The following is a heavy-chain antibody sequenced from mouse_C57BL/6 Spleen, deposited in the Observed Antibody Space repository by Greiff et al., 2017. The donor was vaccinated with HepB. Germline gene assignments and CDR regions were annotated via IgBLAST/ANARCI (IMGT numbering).Heavy chain of an antibody. CDR3: ARHLRYYYGSSYGGAMDY. J-gene: IGHJ4*01. CDR2: IWSDGST. D-gene: IGHD1-1*01. CDR1: GFSLTSYG. Sequence: VQVVESGPGLVAPSQSLSITCTVSGFSLTSYGVHWVRQPPGKGLEWLVVIWSDGSTTYNSALKSRLSISKDNSKSQVFLKMNSLQTDDTAMYYCARHLRYYYGSSYGGAMDYWGQGTSVTVSS. V-gene: IGHV2-6-1*01.